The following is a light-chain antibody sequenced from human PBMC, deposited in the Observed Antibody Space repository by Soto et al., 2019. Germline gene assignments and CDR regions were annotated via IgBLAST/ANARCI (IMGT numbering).Light chain of an antibody. V-gene: IGLV2-14*03. J-gene: IGLJ1*01. Sequence: QSALTQPASLSGSPWQSITISLTGTSREVGGYNYVSWYQHHPGKAPKLMIFDVSNRPSGVSNRFSGSKSGNTASLTISGLQPEDEADYYCSSYTTSNTRQIVFGTGTKVTVL. CDR3: SSYTTSNTRQIV. CDR1: SREVGGYNY. CDR2: DVS.